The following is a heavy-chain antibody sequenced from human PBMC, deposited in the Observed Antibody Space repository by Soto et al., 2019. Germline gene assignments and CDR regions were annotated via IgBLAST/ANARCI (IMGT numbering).Heavy chain of an antibody. J-gene: IGHJ4*02. D-gene: IGHD5-12*01. Sequence: EVQLLESGGGLVQPGGSLRLSCAASGFTFSSYAMSWVRQAPGKGLEGASAISGSGGSTYYADSVKGRFTISRDNSKNTLYLQMNSLRAEDTAVYYCAKISRGYSGYDLFDYWGQGTLVTVSS. CDR1: GFTFSSYA. CDR2: ISGSGGST. CDR3: AKISRGYSGYDLFDY. V-gene: IGHV3-23*01.